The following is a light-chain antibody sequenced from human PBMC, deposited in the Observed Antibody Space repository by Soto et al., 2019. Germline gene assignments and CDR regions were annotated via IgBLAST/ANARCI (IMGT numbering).Light chain of an antibody. CDR3: QVWDSNSVYV. J-gene: IGLJ1*01. Sequence: SYELTQPPSVSVAPGQTARIPGGGNNIGNKRVHWYQQKPGQAPVLVVYDDSDRPSGIPERFSGSNSGNTATLSISRVEAGDEADYYCQVWDSNSVYVFGTGTKLTVL. CDR2: DDS. CDR1: NIGNKR. V-gene: IGLV3-21*02.